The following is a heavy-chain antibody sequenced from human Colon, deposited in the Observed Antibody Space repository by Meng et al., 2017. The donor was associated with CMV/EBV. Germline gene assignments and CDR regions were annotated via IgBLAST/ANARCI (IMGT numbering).Heavy chain of an antibody. J-gene: IGHJ4*02. D-gene: IGHD7-27*01. Sequence: SETLSLTCDVSGDSVTTRDFYWTWVRQSPGTPLQTLQWIGYMYSSGTANYNPSLGRRVTISVDTSKNLFSLSLTSVTAVDTATYYCARVNARIPGALRDWGQGVLVTVSS. V-gene: IGHV4-61*03. CDR3: ARVNARIPGALRD. CDR1: GDSVTTRDFY. CDR2: MYSSGTA.